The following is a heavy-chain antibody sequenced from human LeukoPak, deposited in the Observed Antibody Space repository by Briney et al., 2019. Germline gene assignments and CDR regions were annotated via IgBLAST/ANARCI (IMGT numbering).Heavy chain of an antibody. V-gene: IGHV3-23*01. CDR3: AKDGPESGNFDY. D-gene: IGHD1-14*01. Sequence: PGGSLRLSCAASGFTVSSNYMSWVRQAPGKGLEWVSAISGSGGSTYYADSVKGRFTISRDNSKNTLYLQMNSLRAEDTAVYYCAKDGPESGNFDYWGQGTLVTVSS. CDR1: GFTVSSNY. CDR2: ISGSGGST. J-gene: IGHJ4*02.